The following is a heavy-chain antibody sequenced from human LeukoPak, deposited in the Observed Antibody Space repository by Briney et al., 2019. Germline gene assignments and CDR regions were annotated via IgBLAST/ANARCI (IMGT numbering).Heavy chain of an antibody. J-gene: IGHJ4*02. CDR3: ASGTDGTRRFDY. V-gene: IGHV4-34*01. CDR2: INHSGST. Sequence: SETLSLTCAVYGGSFSGYYWSWIRQPPGKGLEWIGEINHSGSTNYNPPLKSRVTISVDTSKNQFSLKLSSVTAADTAVYYCASGTDGTRRFDYWGQGTLVTVSS. CDR1: GGSFSGYY.